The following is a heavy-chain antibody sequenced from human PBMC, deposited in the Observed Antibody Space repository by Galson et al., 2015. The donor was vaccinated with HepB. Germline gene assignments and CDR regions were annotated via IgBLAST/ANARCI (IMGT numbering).Heavy chain of an antibody. V-gene: IGHV3-7*03. Sequence: SLRLSCAASGFIFKNYWMTWVRQAPGKGLEWVATITEGGSFTNYVDSVKDRFTIFRDNADNTLFLQMDSLTVEDTAVYFCARDIPGGYCDFDLWGQGTLVTVSS. CDR3: ARDIPGGYCDFDL. CDR2: ITEGGSFT. CDR1: GFIFKNYW. D-gene: IGHD1-26*01. J-gene: IGHJ4*02.